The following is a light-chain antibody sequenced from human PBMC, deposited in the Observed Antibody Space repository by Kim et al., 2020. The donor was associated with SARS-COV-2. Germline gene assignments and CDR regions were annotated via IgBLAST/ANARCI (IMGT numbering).Light chain of an antibody. CDR3: QQSYSAPYT. V-gene: IGKV1-39*01. Sequence: DIQMTQSPSSLSASVGDRVTITCRASQSISGYLNWYQQKPGKAPKLLIYAASNLHDGVPSRFSGSGFGTDFTLTIRSLQPEDLATYHCQQSYSAPYTFGQGTKVEI. CDR1: QSISGY. CDR2: AAS. J-gene: IGKJ2*01.